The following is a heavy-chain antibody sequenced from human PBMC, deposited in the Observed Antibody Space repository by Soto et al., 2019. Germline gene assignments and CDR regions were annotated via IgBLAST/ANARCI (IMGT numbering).Heavy chain of an antibody. J-gene: IGHJ5*02. Sequence: ASVKVSCKASGYTFTSYYINWVLQATGQGLEWMGWMNPNSGNTGYAQKFQGRVTMTRNTSISTAYMELSSLRSEDTAVYYCARRIAAAATNWFDPWGQGTLVTVSS. CDR1: GYTFTSYY. CDR2: MNPNSGNT. D-gene: IGHD6-13*01. V-gene: IGHV1-8*01. CDR3: ARRIAAAATNWFDP.